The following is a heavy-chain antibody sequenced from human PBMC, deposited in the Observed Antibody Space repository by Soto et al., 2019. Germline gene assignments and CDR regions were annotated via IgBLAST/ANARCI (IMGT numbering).Heavy chain of an antibody. CDR2: INHSGST. V-gene: IGHV4-34*01. CDR3: ARASSHCLDY. J-gene: IGHJ4*02. D-gene: IGHD2-2*01. Sequence: SETLSLTCTVSGGSILNGGHYWTWIRHHPGKGLEWIGEINHSGSTNYNPSLKSRVTISVDTSKNQFSLKLSSVTAADTAVYYCARASSHCLDYWGQGTLVTVSS. CDR1: GGSILNGGHY.